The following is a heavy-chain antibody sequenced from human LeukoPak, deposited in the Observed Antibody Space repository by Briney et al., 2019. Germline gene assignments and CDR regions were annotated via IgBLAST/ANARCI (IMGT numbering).Heavy chain of an antibody. D-gene: IGHD3-22*01. CDR2: IDSDVSNT. Sequence: GGSLRLSCAASGFTFSSYWMHWVRQAPGKGLVWVSRIDSDVSNTNYADSVKGRFTISRDNAKNTVYLQMSSLRAEDTAIYYCASDSYYDSTVGFDYWGQGTLVTVSS. J-gene: IGHJ4*02. CDR1: GFTFSSYW. V-gene: IGHV3-74*01. CDR3: ASDSYYDSTVGFDY.